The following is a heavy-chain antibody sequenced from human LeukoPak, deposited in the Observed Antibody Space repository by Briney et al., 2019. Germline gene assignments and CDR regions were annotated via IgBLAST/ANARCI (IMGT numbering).Heavy chain of an antibody. Sequence: GGSLRLSCAASGFTFSYYTMNWVRQAPGKGLEWVSSISSSSSYIYYADSVKGRFIISRDNAKNSLYLQMNSLRAEDTAVYYCARVDSSGYYPFDYWGQGTLVTVSS. CDR3: ARVDSSGYYPFDY. CDR2: ISSSSSYI. D-gene: IGHD3-22*01. J-gene: IGHJ4*02. CDR1: GFTFSYYT. V-gene: IGHV3-21*01.